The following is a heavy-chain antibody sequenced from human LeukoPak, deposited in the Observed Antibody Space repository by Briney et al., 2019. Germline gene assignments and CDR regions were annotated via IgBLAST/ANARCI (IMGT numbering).Heavy chain of an antibody. Sequence: GESLKISCKGSGYSFTSYWIGWVRQMPGKGLEWMGIIYPGDSDTRYSPSFQGQVTISADKSISTAYLQWSSLKASDTAMYYCARLLRYCSGTSCYPFRDGYNIFDYWGQGTLVTVSS. V-gene: IGHV5-51*01. CDR2: IYPGDSDT. CDR3: ARLLRYCSGTSCYPFRDGYNIFDY. J-gene: IGHJ4*02. D-gene: IGHD2-2*01. CDR1: GYSFTSYW.